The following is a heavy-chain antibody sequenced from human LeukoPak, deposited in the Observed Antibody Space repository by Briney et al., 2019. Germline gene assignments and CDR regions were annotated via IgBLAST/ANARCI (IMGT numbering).Heavy chain of an antibody. CDR1: GFTFSSYG. Sequence: PGRSLRLSCAASGFTFSSYGMHWVRQAPGKGLEWVAVIWYDGSNKYYADSVKGRFTISRDNSKNTLYLQMNSLRAEDTAIYYCAKNGWLRSSGLWGDYWGQGALVTVSS. CDR3: AKNGWLRSSGLWGDY. J-gene: IGHJ4*02. D-gene: IGHD5-12*01. CDR2: IWYDGSNK. V-gene: IGHV3-33*06.